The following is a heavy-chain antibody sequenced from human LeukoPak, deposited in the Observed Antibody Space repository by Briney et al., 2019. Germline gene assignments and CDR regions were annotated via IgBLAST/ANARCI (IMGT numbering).Heavy chain of an antibody. CDR3: ARVVAAAGNNWFDP. J-gene: IGHJ5*02. CDR2: MHDSGST. Sequence: KPSETLSLTCTVSGGSISSYYWSWIRQPPGKGGEWIAYMHDSGSTDKKTSIKTRLSISIEKYKKQFSLTLNCVSAADTAVYYCARVVAAAGNNWFDPWGQGTLVTVSS. D-gene: IGHD6-13*01. V-gene: IGHV4-59*12. CDR1: GGSISSYY.